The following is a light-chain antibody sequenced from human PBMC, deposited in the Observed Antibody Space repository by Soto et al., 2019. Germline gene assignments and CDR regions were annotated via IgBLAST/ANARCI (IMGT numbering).Light chain of an antibody. Sequence: EIVLTQSPGTLSLSPGERATLSCRASQSVSSSYLAWYQQKLGQAPRLLIYGASSRATGIPDRFSGGGSGTDFTLTISRLEPEDFALYYCQQCGPSLKYTFGQGTKLEIK. CDR2: GAS. CDR1: QSVSSSY. V-gene: IGKV3-20*01. CDR3: QQCGPSLKYT. J-gene: IGKJ2*01.